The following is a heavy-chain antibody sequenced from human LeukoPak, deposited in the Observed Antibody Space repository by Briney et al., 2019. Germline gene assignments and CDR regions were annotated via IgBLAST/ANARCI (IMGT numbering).Heavy chain of an antibody. Sequence: SETLSLTCTVSGGSISSYYWSWIRQPAGKGLEWIGRIYTSGSTNYNPSLKSRVTMSVDTSKNQFSLKLSSVTAADTAVYYCARDHLSRIAAAGNDWFDPWGQGTLVTVSS. V-gene: IGHV4-4*07. CDR2: IYTSGST. J-gene: IGHJ5*02. D-gene: IGHD6-13*01. CDR3: ARDHLSRIAAAGNDWFDP. CDR1: GGSISSYY.